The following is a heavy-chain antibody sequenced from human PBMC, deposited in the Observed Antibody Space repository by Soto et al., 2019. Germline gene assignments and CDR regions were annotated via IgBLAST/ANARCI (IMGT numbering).Heavy chain of an antibody. CDR1: GGTFSSYA. CDR3: ASDCRLGGDCYSADAFDI. J-gene: IGHJ3*02. D-gene: IGHD2-21*02. V-gene: IGHV1-69*01. Sequence: QGQLVQAGAEVKKPGSSVKVACKASGGTFSSYAISWVRQAPGPGLEWMGGFIHIFGTANYAQKFQGRVTITADESTSTAYMELSSLRAEDTAVYYCASDCRLGGDCYSADAFDIWGQGTMVAVSS. CDR2: FIHIFGTA.